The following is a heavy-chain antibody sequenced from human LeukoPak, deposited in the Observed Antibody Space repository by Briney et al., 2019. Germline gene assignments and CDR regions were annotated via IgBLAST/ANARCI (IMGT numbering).Heavy chain of an antibody. V-gene: IGHV1-18*01. Sequence: ASVKVSCKASGYTFTSYGISWVRQAPGQGLEWMGWISAYNGNTNYAQKLQGRVTMTTDTSTSTAYMELRSLRSDDTAVYYCARTMQQWLVDAAGGDYWGQGTLVTVSS. CDR1: GYTFTSYG. CDR2: ISAYNGNT. D-gene: IGHD6-19*01. CDR3: ARTMQQWLVDAAGGDY. J-gene: IGHJ4*02.